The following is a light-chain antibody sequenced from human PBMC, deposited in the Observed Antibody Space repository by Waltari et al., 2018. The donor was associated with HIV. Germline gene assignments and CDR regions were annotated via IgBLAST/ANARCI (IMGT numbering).Light chain of an antibody. CDR1: SSDVGGYNY. V-gene: IGLV2-14*01. CDR3: SSYAGSNNLL. J-gene: IGLJ2*01. CDR2: EVS. Sequence: QSALTQPASVSGSPGQSITISCTGTSSDVGGYNYVSWYQQHPGKAPKLMIYEVSNRPSGVSNRFSGSKSGNTASLTVSGLQAEDEADYYCSSYAGSNNLLFGGGTKLTVL.